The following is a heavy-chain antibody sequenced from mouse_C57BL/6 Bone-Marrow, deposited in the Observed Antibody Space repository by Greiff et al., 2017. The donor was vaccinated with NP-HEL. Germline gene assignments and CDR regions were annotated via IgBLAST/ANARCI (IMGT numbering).Heavy chain of an antibody. CDR1: GFTFSDYY. D-gene: IGHD2-4*01. J-gene: IGHJ4*01. CDR3: AREGGLRRCTYAMDY. V-gene: IGHV5-16*01. Sequence: EVQVVESEGGLVQPGSSMKLSCTASGFTFSDYYMAWVRQVPEKGLEWVANINYDGSSTYYLDSLKSRFIISRDNAKNILYLQMRSLKSEDTATYYCAREGGLRRCTYAMDYWGEGPSVTVSS. CDR2: INYDGSST.